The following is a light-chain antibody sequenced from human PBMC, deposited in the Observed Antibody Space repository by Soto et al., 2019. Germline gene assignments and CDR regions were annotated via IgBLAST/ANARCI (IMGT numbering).Light chain of an antibody. Sequence: EVVMTQSPATLSLSPGERATLACRASQSVSSDLAWYQQKPGQAPRLLIYGASTRATDIPARFSGGGSGTEFTLTISSLQSEDFAIYYCQQYNDWPPITFGPGTRLDFK. CDR2: GAS. CDR1: QSVSSD. V-gene: IGKV3-15*01. CDR3: QQYNDWPPIT. J-gene: IGKJ3*01.